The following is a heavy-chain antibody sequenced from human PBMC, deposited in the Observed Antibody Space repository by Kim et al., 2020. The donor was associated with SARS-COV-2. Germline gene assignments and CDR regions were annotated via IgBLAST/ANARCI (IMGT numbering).Heavy chain of an antibody. CDR3: ARGRGSSYDYIWGSYRSIDAFDI. D-gene: IGHD3-16*02. J-gene: IGHJ3*02. Sequence: ASVKVSCKASGYTFTSYAMNWVRQAPGQGLEWMGWINTNTGNPTYAQGFTGRFVFSLDTSVSTAYLQISSLKAEDTAVYYCARGRGSSYDYIWGSYRSIDAFDIWGQGTMVTVSS. CDR2: INTNTGNP. V-gene: IGHV7-4-1*02. CDR1: GYTFTSYA.